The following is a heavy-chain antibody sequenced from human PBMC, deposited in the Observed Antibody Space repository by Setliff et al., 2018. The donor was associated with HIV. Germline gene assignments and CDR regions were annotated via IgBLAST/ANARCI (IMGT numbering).Heavy chain of an antibody. CDR3: ARDIATTWGIVVVVAAPDFDL. D-gene: IGHD2-15*01. CDR2: ISSSSSYI. V-gene: IGHV3-21*01. J-gene: IGHJ2*01. Sequence: GGSLRLSCAASGFTFSSYSMNWVRQAPGKGLEWVSSISSSSSYIYYADSVKGRFTISRDNAKNSLYLQMNSLRAEDTAVYYCARDIATTWGIVVVVAAPDFDLWGRGTLVTVSS. CDR1: GFTFSSYS.